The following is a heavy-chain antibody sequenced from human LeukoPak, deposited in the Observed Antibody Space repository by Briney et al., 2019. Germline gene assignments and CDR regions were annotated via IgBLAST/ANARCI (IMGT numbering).Heavy chain of an antibody. V-gene: IGHV1-69*04. CDR1: GGTFSSYA. CDR3: ARDRCGGDCYADDAFDI. J-gene: IGHJ3*02. D-gene: IGHD2-21*02. Sequence: SAKVSCKASGGTFSSYAINWVRQAPGQGLEWMGRIIPIFGIANYAQKFQGRVTITADTSTSTAYMELSSLRSEDTAVYYCARDRCGGDCYADDAFDIWGQGTMVTVSS. CDR2: IIPIFGIA.